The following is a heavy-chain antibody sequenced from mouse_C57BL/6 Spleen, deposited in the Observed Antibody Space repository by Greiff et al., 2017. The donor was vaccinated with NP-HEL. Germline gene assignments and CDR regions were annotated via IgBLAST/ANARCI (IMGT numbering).Heavy chain of an antibody. CDR1: GYTFTDYY. J-gene: IGHJ2*01. CDR3: ARWADRGPFDY. Sequence: EVQLQQSGPELVKPGASVKISCKASGYTFTDYYMNWVKQSHGKSLEWIGDINPNNGGTSYNQKFKGKATLTVDKSSSTAYMELRSLTSEDSAVYYCARWADRGPFDYWGQGTTLTVSS. CDR2: INPNNGGT. V-gene: IGHV1-26*01. D-gene: IGHD2-14*01.